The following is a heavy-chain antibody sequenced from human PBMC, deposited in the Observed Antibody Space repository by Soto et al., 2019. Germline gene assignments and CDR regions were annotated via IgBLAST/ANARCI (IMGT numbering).Heavy chain of an antibody. V-gene: IGHV3-23*01. Sequence: GSLRLSCAASGFTFSSYAMSWVRQAPGKGLEWVSAISGSGGSTYYADSVKGRFTISGDNSKNTLYLQMNSLRAEDMAVYYCAKGGTVINHFQHWGQGTLVTVSS. CDR1: GFTFSSYA. D-gene: IGHD4-17*01. CDR3: AKGGTVINHFQH. J-gene: IGHJ1*01. CDR2: ISGSGGST.